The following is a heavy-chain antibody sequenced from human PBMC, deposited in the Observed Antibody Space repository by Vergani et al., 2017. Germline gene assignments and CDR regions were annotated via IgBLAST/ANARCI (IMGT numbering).Heavy chain of an antibody. CDR3: ARGETIRRDGKFDY. V-gene: IGHV4-34*01. J-gene: IGHJ4*02. Sequence: QVQLQQWGAGLLKPSETLSLTCAVYGGSFSGYYWSWIRQPPGKGLEWIGEINHSGSTNYNPSLKSRVTISVDTSKNQFSLKLSSVTAADTAVYYCARGETIRRDGKFDYWGQGTLVTVSS. CDR2: INHSGST. CDR1: GGSFSGYY. D-gene: IGHD5-24*01.